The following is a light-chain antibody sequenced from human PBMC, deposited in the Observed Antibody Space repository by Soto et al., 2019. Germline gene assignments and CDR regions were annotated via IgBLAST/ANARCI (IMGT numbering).Light chain of an antibody. Sequence: DFQMTQSPASFSAPVGDRVTIACRAGQPIADYLNWYQQKPGEAPKVLIFGASSLRSGVPSRFSGSGYGTDFTLTINNLQPEDFATYYCQQTHAVPLTFGQGTRLEIK. J-gene: IGKJ5*01. V-gene: IGKV1-39*01. CDR3: QQTHAVPLT. CDR2: GAS. CDR1: QPIADY.